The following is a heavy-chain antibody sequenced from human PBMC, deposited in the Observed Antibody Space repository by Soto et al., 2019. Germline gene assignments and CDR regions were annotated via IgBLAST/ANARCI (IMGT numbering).Heavy chain of an antibody. CDR1: GGSFSPNY. J-gene: IGHJ6*02. CDR3: ARLHGYCISSSCHGHYAMDV. CDR2: IYYGGTT. V-gene: IGHV4-59*08. D-gene: IGHD2-2*01. Sequence: PSETLSLTCTVSGGSFSPNYWSWIRQSPGKGLEWVGYIYYGGTTYYNPSLNSRVTVSVDTSKNQFSLKVTSVTAADTAVYYCARLHGYCISSSCHGHYAMDVWGQGTTVTVSS.